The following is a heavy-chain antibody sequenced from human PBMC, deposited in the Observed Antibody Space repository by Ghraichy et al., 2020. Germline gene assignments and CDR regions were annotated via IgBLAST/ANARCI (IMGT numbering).Heavy chain of an antibody. V-gene: IGHV4-34*01. CDR1: GESFSGYY. CDR3: ARVPSYLNWFDP. CDR2: INHSGST. Sequence: SETLSLTCAVYGESFSGYYWSWIRQPPGKGLEWIGEINHSGSTNYNPSLKSRVTISVDTSKNQFSLKLSSVTAADTAVYYCARVPSYLNWFDPWGQGTLVTVSS. D-gene: IGHD1-26*01. J-gene: IGHJ5*02.